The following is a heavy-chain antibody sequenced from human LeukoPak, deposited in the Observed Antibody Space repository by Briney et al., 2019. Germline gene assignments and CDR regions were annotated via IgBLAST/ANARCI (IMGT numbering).Heavy chain of an antibody. CDR3: ARGVMNYYGSGGLYYYYYYYMDV. V-gene: IGHV4-4*07. J-gene: IGHJ6*03. CDR2: IYTSGST. Sequence: SETLSLTCTVSGGSISSYYRSWIRQPAGKGLEWIGRIYTSGSTNYNPSLKSRVTMSVDTSKNQFSLKLSSVTAADTAVYYCARGVMNYYGSGGLYYYYYYYMDVWGKGTTVTVSS. D-gene: IGHD3-10*01. CDR1: GGSISSYY.